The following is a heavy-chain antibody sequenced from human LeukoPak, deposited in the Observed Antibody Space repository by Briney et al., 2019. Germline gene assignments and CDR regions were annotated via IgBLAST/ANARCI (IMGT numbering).Heavy chain of an antibody. CDR2: ISFDGSNK. Sequence: PGGSLRLSCAASGFTFSSYAIHWVRQAPGKGLEWVAVISFDGSNKYYADSVKGRFPISRDNSKNTLYLQMNSLRAEDTAVYYCARGRQWLVIWGQGTLVTVSS. D-gene: IGHD6-19*01. CDR1: GFTFSSYA. CDR3: ARGRQWLVI. V-gene: IGHV3-30-3*01. J-gene: IGHJ4*02.